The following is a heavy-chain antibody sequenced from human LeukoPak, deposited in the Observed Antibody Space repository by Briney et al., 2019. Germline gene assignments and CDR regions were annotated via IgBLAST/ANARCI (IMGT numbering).Heavy chain of an antibody. D-gene: IGHD6-19*01. CDR3: TTVSAKYSSGWRRLDY. CDR2: IKSKTDGGTT. Sequence: GGSLRLSCAASGFTSSNAWTSWVRHAPEEGREWGGRIKSKTDGGTTAYAAPVKGRFTISRDDSKNTLYLQMTSLKTDNTAVYYCTTVSAKYSSGWRRLDYWGQGTLVTVSS. V-gene: IGHV3-15*01. J-gene: IGHJ4*02. CDR1: GFTSSNAW.